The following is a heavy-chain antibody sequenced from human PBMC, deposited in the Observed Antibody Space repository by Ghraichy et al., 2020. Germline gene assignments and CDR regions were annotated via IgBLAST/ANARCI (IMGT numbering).Heavy chain of an antibody. Sequence: ASVKVSCKASGYTFTSYAMHWVRQAPGQRLEWMGWINAGNGNTKYSQKFQGRVTITRDTSASTAYMELSSLRSEDTAVYYCARDLPSGWYPNLDYWGQGTLVTVSS. CDR3: ARDLPSGWYPNLDY. D-gene: IGHD6-19*01. CDR2: INAGNGNT. V-gene: IGHV1-3*01. J-gene: IGHJ4*02. CDR1: GYTFTSYA.